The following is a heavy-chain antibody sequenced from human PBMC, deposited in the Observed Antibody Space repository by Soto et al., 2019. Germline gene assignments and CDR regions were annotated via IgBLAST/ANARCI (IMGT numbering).Heavy chain of an antibody. V-gene: IGHV1-8*02. Sequence: ASVKVSCKASGYTFTSYAMHWVRQATGQGLEWMGWMNPNSGNTGYAQKFQGRVTMTRNTSISTAYMELSSLRSEDTAVYYCARWPDGYYYYGMDVWGQGTTVTVSS. CDR3: ARWPDGYYYYGMDV. CDR2: MNPNSGNT. CDR1: GYTFTSYA. J-gene: IGHJ6*02.